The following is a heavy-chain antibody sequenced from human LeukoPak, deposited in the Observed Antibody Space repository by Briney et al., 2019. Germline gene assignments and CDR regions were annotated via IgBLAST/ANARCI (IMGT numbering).Heavy chain of an antibody. Sequence: ASVKVSCKASGYTFTSYAMHWVRQAPGQRLEWMGWINAGNGNTKYSQKFQGRVTITRDTSASTAYMELSSLRSEDTAVYYCASGPVADYYYYYGMDVWGQGTTVTVSS. J-gene: IGHJ6*02. V-gene: IGHV1-3*01. CDR1: GYTFTSYA. CDR3: ASGPVADYYYYYGMDV. CDR2: INAGNGNT. D-gene: IGHD6-19*01.